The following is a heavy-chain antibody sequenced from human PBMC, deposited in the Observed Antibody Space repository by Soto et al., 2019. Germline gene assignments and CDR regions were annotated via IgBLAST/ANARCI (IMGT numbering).Heavy chain of an antibody. D-gene: IGHD3-10*01. V-gene: IGHV4-34*01. Sequence: SETLSLTCAVYGGSFSGYYWSWIRQPPGKGLEWIGEINHSGSTNYNPSLKSRVTISVDTSKNQFSLKLSSVTAADTAVYYCARGRTRSPRNWLDPWGQGTLVTVSS. CDR2: INHSGST. CDR3: ARGRTRSPRNWLDP. J-gene: IGHJ5*02. CDR1: GGSFSGYY.